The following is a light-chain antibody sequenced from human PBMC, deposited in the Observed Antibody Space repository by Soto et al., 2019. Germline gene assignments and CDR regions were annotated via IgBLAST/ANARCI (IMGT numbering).Light chain of an antibody. CDR2: GAS. CDR3: QQYNNGPPET. CDR1: QSVSSN. Sequence: EIAWTKSPANLSLSHGERATLSSRASQSVSSNLAWYQQKPGQAPRLLIYGASTRATGIPARFSGSGSGTEFTLTISSLQSEDFAVYYCQQYNNGPPETFGQGTKVDIK. J-gene: IGKJ1*01. V-gene: IGKV3-15*01.